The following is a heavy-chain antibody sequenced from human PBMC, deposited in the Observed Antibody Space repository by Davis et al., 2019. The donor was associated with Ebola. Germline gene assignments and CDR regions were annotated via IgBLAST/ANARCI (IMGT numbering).Heavy chain of an antibody. CDR1: GGKFLNFG. J-gene: IGHJ4*02. Sequence: SVKVSCRAPGGKFLNFGISWVRQVPGQGLEWMAEIIPVFRTANYAQQFQDRVTLSADDSTGTLHMELRSLRADDTAVYFCARGPVVAIQGHTTRRPLDYWGQGTLVTVSA. D-gene: IGHD2-21*01. CDR2: IIPVFRTA. CDR3: ARGPVVAIQGHTTRRPLDY. V-gene: IGHV1-69*13.